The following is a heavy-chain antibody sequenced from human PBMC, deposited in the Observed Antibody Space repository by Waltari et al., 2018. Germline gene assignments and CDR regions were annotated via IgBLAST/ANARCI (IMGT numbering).Heavy chain of an antibody. V-gene: IGHV4-31*03. CDR1: GGSISSGGYY. Sequence: QLQLQESGPGLVKPSQTLSLTCTVSGGSISSGGYYWSWIRQHPGKGLEWIGYIYYSGSTYYNPSLKSRVTISVDTSKNQFSLKLSSVTAADTAVYYCARDVNGDSHWYFDLWGRGTLVTVSS. D-gene: IGHD4-17*01. J-gene: IGHJ2*01. CDR3: ARDVNGDSHWYFDL. CDR2: IYYSGST.